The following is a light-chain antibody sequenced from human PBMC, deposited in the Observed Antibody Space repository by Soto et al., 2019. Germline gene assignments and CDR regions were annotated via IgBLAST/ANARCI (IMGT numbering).Light chain of an antibody. V-gene: IGKV3-11*01. CDR2: DAS. CDR3: QQYNKWPRT. CDR1: QSVSSY. Sequence: EIVLTQSPATLPLSPGERATLSCRASQSVSSYLAWYQQKPGQAPRLLIYDASNRATGIPARFSGSGSGTDFTLTISSLEPEDFAVYYCQQYNKWPRTFGQGTKVDIK. J-gene: IGKJ1*01.